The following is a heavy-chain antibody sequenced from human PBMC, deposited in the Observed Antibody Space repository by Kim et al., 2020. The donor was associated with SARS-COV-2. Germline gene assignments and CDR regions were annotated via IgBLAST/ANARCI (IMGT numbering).Heavy chain of an antibody. CDR3: VKPLRGLLPPSPFES. CDR2: ISFNGREK. D-gene: IGHD2-15*01. J-gene: IGHJ5*01. V-gene: IGHV3-30-3*02. CDR1: GFTFSDYA. Sequence: GGSLRLSCAASGFTFSDYAMHWVRQAPGKGLEWMSLISFNGREKNLADSVKGRFTISRDNSKNISYLEMSSLTPDDTAIYYCVKPLRGLLPPSPFESWGQGILVTVSS.